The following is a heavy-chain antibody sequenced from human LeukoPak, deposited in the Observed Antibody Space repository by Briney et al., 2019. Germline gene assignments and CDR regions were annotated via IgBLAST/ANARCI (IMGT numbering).Heavy chain of an antibody. D-gene: IGHD3-22*01. Sequence: GGSLRLSCAASGNYWMHWVRQVPGKGLVWVSHINSDGSWTSYADSVKGRFTISRDNSKNTLFLLMNSLRAEDSAVYYCATDREGDPSAYYLVGGQGTLITVSS. CDR3: ATDREGDPSAYYLV. CDR2: INSDGSWT. CDR1: GNYW. J-gene: IGHJ4*02. V-gene: IGHV3-74*01.